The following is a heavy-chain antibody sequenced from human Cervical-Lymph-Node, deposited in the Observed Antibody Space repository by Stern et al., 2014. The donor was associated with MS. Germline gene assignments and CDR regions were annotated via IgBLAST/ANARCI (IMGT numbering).Heavy chain of an antibody. D-gene: IGHD6-19*01. CDR2: ISAYNGNT. CDR1: GYTFTSYG. Sequence: QVQLVQSGPEVKQPGASVKVSCRASGYTFTSYGITWVRQAPGQGLEWMGWISAYNGNTNHAQKFQDRVTMTTDSSTTTAYMELRSLRSDDTAVYYCARDKYRGWYAADMWGQGTRVTVSS. V-gene: IGHV1-18*01. J-gene: IGHJ4*02. CDR3: ARDKYRGWYAADM.